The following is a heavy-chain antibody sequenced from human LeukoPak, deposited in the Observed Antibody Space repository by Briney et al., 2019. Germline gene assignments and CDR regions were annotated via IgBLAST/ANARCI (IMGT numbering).Heavy chain of an antibody. CDR1: GGSSSHYY. Sequence: SETLSLTCAVYGGSSSHYYWSWIRQSPRMGLEWIAEINDGGTINYNPSLMSRVTISLDKSKNQFSLKLSSATAADTAVYYCARRWNYGRNYYIDVWGKGATVSVSS. J-gene: IGHJ6*03. V-gene: IGHV4-34*01. CDR3: ARRWNYGRNYYIDV. D-gene: IGHD1-7*01. CDR2: INDGGTI.